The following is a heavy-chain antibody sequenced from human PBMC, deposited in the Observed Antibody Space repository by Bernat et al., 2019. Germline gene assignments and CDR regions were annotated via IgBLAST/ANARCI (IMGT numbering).Heavy chain of an antibody. J-gene: IGHJ4*02. V-gene: IGHV3-66*01. CDR2: IYSGGST. Sequence: EVQLVESGGGLVQPGGSLRLSCAASGFTVSSNYMSWVRQAPGKGLEWVSVIYSGGSTYYADSVKGRFTISRDNSKNTVYLQMNSLRVEDTAVYYCAREVHLRNEGYYFDNGGQGTLVTVSS. CDR3: AREVHLRNEGYYFDN. D-gene: IGHD6-13*01. CDR1: GFTVSSNY.